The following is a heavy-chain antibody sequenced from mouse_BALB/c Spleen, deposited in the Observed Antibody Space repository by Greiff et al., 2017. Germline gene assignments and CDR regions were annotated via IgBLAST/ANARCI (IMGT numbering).Heavy chain of an antibody. V-gene: IGHV14-1*02. J-gene: IGHJ2*01. CDR1: GFTFTDYY. CDR3: ASDALFDY. Sequence: VQLQQSGAELVRPGALVKLSCKASGFTFTDYYMHWVKQRPEQGLEWIGWIDPENGNTIYDPKFQGKASITADTSSNTAYLQLSSLTSEDTAVYYCASDALFDYWGQGTTLTVSS. CDR2: IDPENGNT.